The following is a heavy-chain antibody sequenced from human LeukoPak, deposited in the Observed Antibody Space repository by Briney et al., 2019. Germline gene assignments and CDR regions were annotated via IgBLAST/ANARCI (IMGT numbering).Heavy chain of an antibody. CDR3: AKAGYSSSWTLGTFDH. CDR1: GFTFDDYA. D-gene: IGHD6-13*01. Sequence: PGRSLRLSCAASGFTFDDYAMHWVRQAPGKGLEWVSGISWNSGSIGYADSVKGRFTISRDNAKNSLYLQMNSLRAEDTALYYCAKAGYSSSWTLGTFDHWGQGALVTVSS. CDR2: ISWNSGSI. V-gene: IGHV3-9*01. J-gene: IGHJ4*02.